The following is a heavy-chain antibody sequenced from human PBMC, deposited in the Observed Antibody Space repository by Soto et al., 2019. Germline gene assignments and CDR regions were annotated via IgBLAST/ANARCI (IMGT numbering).Heavy chain of an antibody. CDR2: ISAYNGNT. Sequence: ASVKVSCKASGYTFTSYGTSWVRQAPGQGLEWMGWISAYNGNTNYAQKLQGRVTMTTDTSTSTAYMELRSLRSDDTAVYYCARGVVVPASGGWFDPWGQGTLVTVSS. D-gene: IGHD2-2*01. J-gene: IGHJ5*02. CDR1: GYTFTSYG. CDR3: ARGVVVPASGGWFDP. V-gene: IGHV1-18*01.